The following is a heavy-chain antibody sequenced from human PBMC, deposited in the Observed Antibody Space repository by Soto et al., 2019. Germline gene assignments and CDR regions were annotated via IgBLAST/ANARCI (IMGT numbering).Heavy chain of an antibody. J-gene: IGHJ3*02. V-gene: IGHV4-59*01. Sequence: PSETLSLTCTVSGGSISSYYWSWIRQPPGMGLEWIGYIYYSGSTNYNPSLKSRVTISVDTSKNQFSLKLSSVTAADTAVYYCARAARDGYNFYRRGAFDIWGQGTMVNVS. CDR2: IYYSGST. CDR3: ARAARDGYNFYRRGAFDI. CDR1: GGSISSYY. D-gene: IGHD5-12*01.